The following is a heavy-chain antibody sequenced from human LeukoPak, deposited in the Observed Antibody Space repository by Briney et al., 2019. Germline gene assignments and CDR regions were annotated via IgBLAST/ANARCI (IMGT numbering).Heavy chain of an antibody. CDR1: GGSISSGGYY. CDR3: ARAWSDDYGDYYWFDP. CDR2: IYYSGST. D-gene: IGHD4-17*01. J-gene: IGHJ5*02. Sequence: PSQTLSLTCTVSGGSISSGGYYWSWIRQHPGKGLEWIGYIYYSGSTYNNPSLKSRVTISVDTSKNQFSLKLSSVTAADTAVYYCARAWSDDYGDYYWFDPWGQGTLVTVSS. V-gene: IGHV4-31*03.